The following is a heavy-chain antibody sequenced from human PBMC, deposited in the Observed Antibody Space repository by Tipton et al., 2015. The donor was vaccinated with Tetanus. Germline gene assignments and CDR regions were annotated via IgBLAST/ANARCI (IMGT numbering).Heavy chain of an antibody. CDR1: GGSISSNYW. V-gene: IGHV4-4*02. J-gene: IGHJ4*02. Sequence: TLSLTCAVSGGSISSNYWWSWVRQPPGTGLEWIGEISHNGSTNYNPSLKSRVTISVDKSKNQFSLRLGSVTAADTAMYYCAREPAATGTSLFDYWGQGALVTVSS. CDR3: AREPAATGTSLFDY. D-gene: IGHD6-13*01. CDR2: ISHNGST.